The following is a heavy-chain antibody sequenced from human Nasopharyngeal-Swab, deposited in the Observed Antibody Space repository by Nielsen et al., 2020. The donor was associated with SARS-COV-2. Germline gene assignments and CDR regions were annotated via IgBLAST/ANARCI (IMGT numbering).Heavy chain of an antibody. V-gene: IGHV4-61*01. D-gene: IGHD1-1*01. Sequence: GSLRLSCTVSGDSVSSDIYSWSWIRQPPGKGLEWIGYVVYSGRTNYNPSLKSRVTISVDTSKDQFSLKLNSVTAADTAMYFCARTTTTTPFDSWGQGTLVAVSS. CDR2: VVYSGRT. J-gene: IGHJ4*02. CDR3: ARTTTTTPFDS. CDR1: GDSVSSDIYS.